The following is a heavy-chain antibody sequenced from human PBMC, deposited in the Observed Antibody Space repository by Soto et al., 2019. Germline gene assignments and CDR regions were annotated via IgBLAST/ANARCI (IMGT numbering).Heavy chain of an antibody. D-gene: IGHD2-15*01. CDR1: GYTFTSYG. CDR2: ISAYNGNT. Sequence: GASVKVSCKASGYTFTSYGISWVRQAPGQGLEWMGWISAYNGNTNYAQKLQGRVTMTTDTSTSTAYMELRSLRSDDTAVYYCARGPSCSGGSCYLSPFDYWGQGTLVTVSS. J-gene: IGHJ4*02. V-gene: IGHV1-18*04. CDR3: ARGPSCSGGSCYLSPFDY.